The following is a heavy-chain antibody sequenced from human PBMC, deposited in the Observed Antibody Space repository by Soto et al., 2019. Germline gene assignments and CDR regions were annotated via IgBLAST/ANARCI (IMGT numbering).Heavy chain of an antibody. CDR3: ARDSDYGEDYYYGMDV. J-gene: IGHJ6*02. CDR2: IKQDGSEK. Sequence: GGSLRLSCAASGFIFNNYWMSWVRQAPGKGLEWVANIKQDGSEKYYVDSVKGRFTISRDNAKNSLFLQMNSLRAEDTAVYYCARDSDYGEDYYYGMDVWGQGTTVTVSS. CDR1: GFIFNNYW. V-gene: IGHV3-7*01. D-gene: IGHD4-17*01.